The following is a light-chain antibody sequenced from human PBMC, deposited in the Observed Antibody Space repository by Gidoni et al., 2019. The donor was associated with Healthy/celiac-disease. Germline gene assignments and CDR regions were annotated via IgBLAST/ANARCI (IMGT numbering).Light chain of an antibody. V-gene: IGLV3-19*01. CDR2: GKN. J-gene: IGLJ2*01. CDR3: NSRDSSGNHLV. Sequence: SSELTQDPAVSVALGQTVRITCQGDSLRSYYASWYQQKPVQAPVLVIYGKNNRPSGIPDRFSGSSSGHTASLTITGAQAEDEADYYCNSRDSSGNHLVFGGGTKLTVL. CDR1: SLRSYY.